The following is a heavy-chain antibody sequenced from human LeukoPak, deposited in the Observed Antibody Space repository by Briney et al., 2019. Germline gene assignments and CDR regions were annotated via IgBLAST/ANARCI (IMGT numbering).Heavy chain of an antibody. CDR2: IRGSGGST. CDR1: GFTFSSYA. Sequence: GGSLRLSCAASGFTFSSYAMSWVRQAPGKGLEWVSTIRGSGGSTFYADSVRGRFTISRDNSKNTLYLQMNSLRVEDTAVYYCAKARGWLQIWDNWGQGTMVTVSS. CDR3: AKARGWLQIWDN. J-gene: IGHJ3*01. D-gene: IGHD5-24*01. V-gene: IGHV3-23*01.